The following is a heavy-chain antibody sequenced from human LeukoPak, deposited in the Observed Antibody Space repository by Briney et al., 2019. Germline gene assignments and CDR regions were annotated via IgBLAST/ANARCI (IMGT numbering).Heavy chain of an antibody. CDR1: GFTSSSYS. Sequence: PGGSLRLSCAASGFTSSSYSMNWVRQAPGKGLEWVSSISSSSSYIYYADSVKGRFTISRDNAKNSLYLQMNSLRAEDTAVYYCARVIAVANFDYWGQGTLVTVSS. V-gene: IGHV3-21*01. J-gene: IGHJ4*02. CDR3: ARVIAVANFDY. CDR2: ISSSSSYI. D-gene: IGHD6-19*01.